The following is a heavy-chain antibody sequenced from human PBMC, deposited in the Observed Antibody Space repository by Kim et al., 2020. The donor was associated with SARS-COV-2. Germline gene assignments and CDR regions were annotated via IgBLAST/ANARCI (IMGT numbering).Heavy chain of an antibody. D-gene: IGHD3-3*01. J-gene: IGHJ2*01. CDR3: ARQHGSRITIFGVVTHGDWYFDL. V-gene: IGHV4-30-4*01. CDR1: GGSISSGDYY. CDR2: IYYSGST. Sequence: SETLSLTCTVSGGSISSGDYYWSWIRQPPGKGLEWIGYIYYSGSTYYNPSLKSRVTISVDTSKNQFSLKLSSVTAADTAVYYCARQHGSRITIFGVVTHGDWYFDLWGRGTLVTVSS.